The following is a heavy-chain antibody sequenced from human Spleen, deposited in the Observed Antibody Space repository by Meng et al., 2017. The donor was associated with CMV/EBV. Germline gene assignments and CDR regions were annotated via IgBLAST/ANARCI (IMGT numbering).Heavy chain of an antibody. CDR1: GFTFSSYS. D-gene: IGHD3-9*01. Sequence: GGSLRLSCAASGFTFSSYSMNWVRQAPGKGLEWVSSISSSSSYIYYADSVKGRFTISRDNAKNSLYLQMNSLRAEDTAVYYCARDLPFDWLSGMDVWGQGTTVTVSS. CDR2: ISSSSSYI. J-gene: IGHJ6*02. CDR3: ARDLPFDWLSGMDV. V-gene: IGHV3-21*01.